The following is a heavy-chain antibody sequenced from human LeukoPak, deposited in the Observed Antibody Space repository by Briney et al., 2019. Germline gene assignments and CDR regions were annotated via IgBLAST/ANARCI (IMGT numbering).Heavy chain of an antibody. V-gene: IGHV4-4*07. CDR1: GGSISSYY. Sequence: SETLSLTCTVSGGSISSYYWSWIRQPAGKGLEWIGRIYTSGSTNYNPSLKSRVTTSVDTSKNQFSLKLSSVTAADTAVYYCAREGALGSWVRYYYYYYMDVWGKGTTVTVSS. CDR3: AREGALGSWVRYYYYYYMDV. D-gene: IGHD1-26*01. J-gene: IGHJ6*03. CDR2: IYTSGST.